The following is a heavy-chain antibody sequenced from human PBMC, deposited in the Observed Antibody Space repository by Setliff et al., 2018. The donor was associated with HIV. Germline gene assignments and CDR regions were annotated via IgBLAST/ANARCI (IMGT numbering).Heavy chain of an antibody. J-gene: IGHJ4*02. Sequence: SETLSLTCAVYGGSFSGYYWSWIRQPPGKGLEWIGEINHSGSTNYNPSLKSRVTISVDTSKNQFSLKLSSVTAADTAVYYCATLDHSGGNFLAYWGQGSLVTVSS. V-gene: IGHV4-34*01. CDR1: GGSFSGYY. CDR3: ATLDHSGGNFLAY. CDR2: INHSGST. D-gene: IGHD2-21*02.